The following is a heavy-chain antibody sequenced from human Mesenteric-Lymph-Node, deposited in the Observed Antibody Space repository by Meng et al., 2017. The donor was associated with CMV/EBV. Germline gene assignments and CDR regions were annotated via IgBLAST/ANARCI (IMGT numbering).Heavy chain of an antibody. Sequence: GESLKISCAASGFTFSSYSMNWVRQAPGKGLEWVPSISSSSSYIYYADSVKGRFTISRDNAKNSLYLQMNSLRAEDTAVYYCASQGTTAPDYWGQGTLVTVSS. J-gene: IGHJ4*02. V-gene: IGHV3-21*01. D-gene: IGHD1-1*01. CDR3: ASQGTTAPDY. CDR2: ISSSSSYI. CDR1: GFTFSSYS.